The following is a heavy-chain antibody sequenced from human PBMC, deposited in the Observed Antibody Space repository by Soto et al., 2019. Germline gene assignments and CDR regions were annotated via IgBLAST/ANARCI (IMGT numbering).Heavy chain of an antibody. Sequence: EVQLVESGGGLIQPGGSLRLSCAASGFTVSSNYMSWVRQAPGKGLEWVSVIYSGGSTYYADSVKGRFTISRDNSKNTLYLQMNSLRAEDTAVYYCARLEWGYPPGYYFDYWGQGTLVTVSS. J-gene: IGHJ4*02. V-gene: IGHV3-53*01. CDR2: IYSGGST. CDR1: GFTVSSNY. D-gene: IGHD1-26*01. CDR3: ARLEWGYPPGYYFDY.